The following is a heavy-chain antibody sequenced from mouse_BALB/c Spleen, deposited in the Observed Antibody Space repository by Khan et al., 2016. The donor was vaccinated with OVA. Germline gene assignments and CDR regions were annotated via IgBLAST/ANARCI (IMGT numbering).Heavy chain of an antibody. V-gene: IGHV2-6-7*01. Sequence: VQLKESGPGLVAPSQSLSITCTVSGFSLTDYGVNWVRQPPGKGLEWLGMMWGDGSTDYNSVLKSRLSISKDNSKSQVFLKMNSLQTDDTARYYCARELRLGGFAYWGQGTLVTVSA. D-gene: IGHD1-2*01. CDR3: ARELRLGGFAY. CDR1: GFSLTDYG. J-gene: IGHJ3*01. CDR2: MWGDGST.